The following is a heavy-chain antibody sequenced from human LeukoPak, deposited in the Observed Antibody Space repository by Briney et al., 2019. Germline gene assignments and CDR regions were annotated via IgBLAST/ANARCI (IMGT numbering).Heavy chain of an antibody. CDR1: GGTFSSYA. V-gene: IGHV1-69*13. J-gene: IGHJ4*02. Sequence: ASVKVSCKASGGTFSSYAISWVRQAPGQGLEWMGGIIPIFGTANYAQKFQGRVTITADESTSTAYMELSSLRSEDTAVYYCARGSSTGSYYGVFDYWGQGTPVTVSS. CDR2: IIPIFGTA. D-gene: IGHD3-10*01. CDR3: ARGSSTGSYYGVFDY.